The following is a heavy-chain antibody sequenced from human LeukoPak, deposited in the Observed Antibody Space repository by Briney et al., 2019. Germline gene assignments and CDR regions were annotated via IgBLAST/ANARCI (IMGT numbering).Heavy chain of an antibody. CDR1: GFTFSSYA. J-gene: IGHJ4*02. Sequence: GGSLRLSCAASGFTFSSYAMSWVRHGPRKGLEWVSAISGSGGSTYYADSVKGRFTISRDNSKNTLYLQMNSLRAEDTAVYYCAKDTAMVNLHWGQGTLVTVSS. CDR2: ISGSGGST. V-gene: IGHV3-23*01. CDR3: AKDTAMVNLH. D-gene: IGHD5-18*01.